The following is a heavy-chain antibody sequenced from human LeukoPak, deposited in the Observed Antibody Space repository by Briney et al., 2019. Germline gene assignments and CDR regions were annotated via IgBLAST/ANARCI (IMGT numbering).Heavy chain of an antibody. Sequence: PSQTLSLTCTVSGGSISSGGYYWSWIRQPPGKGLEWIGYIYHSGSTYYNPSLKSRVTISVDRSKNQFSLKLSSVTAADTAVYYCARDREPIAVAGTGGFDPWGQGTLVTVSS. CDR3: ARDREPIAVAGTGGFDP. CDR2: IYHSGST. D-gene: IGHD6-19*01. J-gene: IGHJ5*02. CDR1: GGSISSGGYY. V-gene: IGHV4-30-2*01.